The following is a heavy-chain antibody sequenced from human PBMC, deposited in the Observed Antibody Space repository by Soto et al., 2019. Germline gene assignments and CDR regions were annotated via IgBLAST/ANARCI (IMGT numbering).Heavy chain of an antibody. V-gene: IGHV3-7*04. CDR3: AGGTGWLIDY. J-gene: IGHJ4*02. CDR1: GFTFSSYW. D-gene: IGHD6-19*01. Sequence: EVQLMESGGGLVQPGGSLRLSCAGSGFTFSSYWMNWVRQAPGNGLEWVANIKQDGSGKYYVDSVKGRFSISRDNAQNTMYLQMNSVRAEDTAVYYCAGGTGWLIDYWGQGTLVTVSS. CDR2: IKQDGSGK.